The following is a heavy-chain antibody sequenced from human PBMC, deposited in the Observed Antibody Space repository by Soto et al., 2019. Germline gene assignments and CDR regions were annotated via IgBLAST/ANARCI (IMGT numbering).Heavy chain of an antibody. D-gene: IGHD6-6*01. CDR2: VNPSGGST. CDR1: GYLFTAYS. Sequence: VASVKVSCKASGYLFTAYSMHWVRLAPGQGLEWMGVVNPSGGSTKYAQNFQGRVTMTRDTSTSTIYMELSSLRSEDTAIYYCARAGSGGGGTCSSKYFHRRGQGTLCTV. CDR3: ARAGSGGGGTCSSKYFHR. V-gene: IGHV1-46*01. J-gene: IGHJ1*01.